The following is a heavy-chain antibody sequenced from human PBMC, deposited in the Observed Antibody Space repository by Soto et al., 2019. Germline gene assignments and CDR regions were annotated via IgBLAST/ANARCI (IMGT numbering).Heavy chain of an antibody. J-gene: IGHJ4*02. CDR1: GYTFTTHV. CDR2: INGGNGNT. CDR3: ARGSGYYYWDDY. V-gene: IGHV1-3*01. Sequence: ASVKVSCKASGYTFTTHVMNWVRQAPGQRLEWMGWINGGNGNTKYSQKFQGRVTITRDTSASTAYMELSSLRSEDTAVYYCARGSGYYYWDDYWGQGTLVTVSS. D-gene: IGHD3-22*01.